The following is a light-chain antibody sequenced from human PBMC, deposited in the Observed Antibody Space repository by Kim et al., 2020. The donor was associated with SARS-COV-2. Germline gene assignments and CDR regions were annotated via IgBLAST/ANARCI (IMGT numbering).Light chain of an antibody. CDR1: QSISSW. J-gene: IGKJ2*01. CDR2: KAS. Sequence: DIQMTQSPSTLSASVGDRVPITCRASQSISSWLAWYQQKPGKAPKLLIYKASSLESGVPSRFSGSGSGTEFTLTISSLQPDDFATYYCQQYNSYPYTFGQGTKLDI. V-gene: IGKV1-5*03. CDR3: QQYNSYPYT.